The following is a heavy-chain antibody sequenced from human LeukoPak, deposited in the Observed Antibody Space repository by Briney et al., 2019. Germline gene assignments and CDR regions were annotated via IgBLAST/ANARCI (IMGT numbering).Heavy chain of an antibody. CDR3: ARYGSGAYALDV. Sequence: PSETLSLTCTVSGGSISSSSYYWGWIRQPPGKGLEWIGSIYYSGSTYYNPSLKSRVTISVDTSKNQFSLKLSSVTAADTAVYYCARYGSGAYALDVWGQGTMVTVSS. J-gene: IGHJ3*01. CDR2: IYYSGST. CDR1: GGSISSSSYY. D-gene: IGHD3-10*01. V-gene: IGHV4-39*01.